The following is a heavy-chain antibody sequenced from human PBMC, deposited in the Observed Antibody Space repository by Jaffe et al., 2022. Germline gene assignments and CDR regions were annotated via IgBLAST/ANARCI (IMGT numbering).Heavy chain of an antibody. Sequence: EVQLVESGGGLVQPGGSLRLSCAASGFTFSSYWMSWVRQAPGKGLEWVANIKQDGSEKYYVDSVKGRFTISRDNAKNSLYLQMNSLRAEDTAVYYCARGVPYSSSWYSYWYFDLWGRGTLVTVSS. CDR1: GFTFSSYW. D-gene: IGHD6-13*01. CDR3: ARGVPYSSSWYSYWYFDL. J-gene: IGHJ2*01. CDR2: IKQDGSEK. V-gene: IGHV3-7*05.